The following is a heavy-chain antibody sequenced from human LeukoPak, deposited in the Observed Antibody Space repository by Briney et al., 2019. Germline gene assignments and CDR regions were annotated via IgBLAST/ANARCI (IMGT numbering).Heavy chain of an antibody. CDR3: AKGDTMIVVEH. CDR2: IYSGGST. V-gene: IGHV3-66*01. Sequence: GGSLRLSCAASGFTVSSNYMSWVRQAPGKGLEWVSVIYSGGSTYYADSVKGRFTISRDNSKNTLYLQMNSLRAEDTAVYYCAKGDTMIVVEHWGQGTLVTVSS. D-gene: IGHD3-22*01. J-gene: IGHJ4*02. CDR1: GFTVSSNY.